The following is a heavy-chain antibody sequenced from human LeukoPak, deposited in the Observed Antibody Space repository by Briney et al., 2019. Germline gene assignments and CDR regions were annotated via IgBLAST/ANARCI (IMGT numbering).Heavy chain of an antibody. J-gene: IGHJ4*02. CDR2: INHSGST. Sequence: SETLSLTCAVYGGSFSGYYWSWIRQPPGKGLEWIGEINHSGSTNYNPSLKSRVTISVDTSKHQFSLKLHSVTAADTAVYYCARAGNVLVVTQKKKKPFDLWGQGTLVSVSS. CDR3: ARAGNVLVVTQKKKKPFDL. V-gene: IGHV4-34*01. D-gene: IGHD3-22*01. CDR1: GGSFSGYY.